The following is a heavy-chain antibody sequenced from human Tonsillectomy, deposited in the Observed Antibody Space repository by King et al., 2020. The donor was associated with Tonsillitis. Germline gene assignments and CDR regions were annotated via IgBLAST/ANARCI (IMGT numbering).Heavy chain of an antibody. CDR2: IYWDDDQ. D-gene: IGHD1-1*01. V-gene: IGHV2-5*02. CDR1: GFSFSTSGVA. J-gene: IGHJ6*02. Sequence: TLQESGPTLVRPTQTLTLTCTFSGFSFSTSGVAVGWIRQPPGKALEWLALIYWDDDQRYNQSLKSRLTITKDTYKNQVVLTMTNMDPVDTATSYCANQLGPPLLYYYGMDVWGPGTTVTVSS. CDR3: ANQLGPPLLYYYGMDV.